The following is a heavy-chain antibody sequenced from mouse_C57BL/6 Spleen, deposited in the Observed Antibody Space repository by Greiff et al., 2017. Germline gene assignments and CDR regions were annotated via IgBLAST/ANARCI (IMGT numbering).Heavy chain of an antibody. CDR1: GYTFTSYW. D-gene: IGHD2-2*01. J-gene: IGHJ2*01. V-gene: IGHV1-55*01. Sequence: QVQLQQSGAELVKPGASVKMSCKASGYTFTSYWITWVKQRPGQGLEWIGDIYPGSGSTNYNEKFKSKATLTVDTSSSTAYMQLSSLTSEDAAVYYCATSTMVTTMDYWGQGTTLTVSS. CDR3: ATSTMVTTMDY. CDR2: IYPGSGST.